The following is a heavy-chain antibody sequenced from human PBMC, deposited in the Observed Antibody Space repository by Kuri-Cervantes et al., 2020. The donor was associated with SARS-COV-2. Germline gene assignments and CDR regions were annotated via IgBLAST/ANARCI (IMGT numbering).Heavy chain of an antibody. Sequence: KVSCKGSGYSFTSYWIGWVRQMPGKGLEWMGIIYPDDPDTRYSPSFQGQVTISADKSISTAYLQWSSLKASDTAMYYCARRTRYCSSTSCDIGAFDIWGQGTMVTVSS. D-gene: IGHD2-2*02. CDR2: IYPDDPDT. J-gene: IGHJ3*02. CDR1: GYSFTSYW. CDR3: ARRTRYCSSTSCDIGAFDI. V-gene: IGHV5-51*01.